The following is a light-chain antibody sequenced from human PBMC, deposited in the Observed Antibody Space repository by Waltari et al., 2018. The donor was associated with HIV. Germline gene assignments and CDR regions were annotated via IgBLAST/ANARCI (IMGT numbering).Light chain of an antibody. J-gene: IGKJ4*01. CDR2: AAS. CDR1: QDIGSW. CDR3: QQANSFRPLS. V-gene: IGKV1-12*01. Sequence: DMQMTQSPSSVSASVGDRVTITCRASQDIGSWLAWYQQKPGRAPRLLIFAASSLQGSVPSRFRGGGSGTDFTLTITRLQPEDVATYYCQQANSFRPLSFGGGTRVDLK.